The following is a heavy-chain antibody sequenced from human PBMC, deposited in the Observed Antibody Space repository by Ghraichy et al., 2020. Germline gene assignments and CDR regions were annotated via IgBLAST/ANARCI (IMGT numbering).Heavy chain of an antibody. CDR2: ISQEGNTK. CDR3: VRTLNWNDDY. CDR1: GFTFSNHW. V-gene: IGHV3-7*01. J-gene: IGHJ4*02. Sequence: LSLTCAASGFTFSNHWMTWARRAPGKGLEWVASISQEGNTKLYVDSVKGRFTVSRDNAKMSLFLQMSSLRDEDTAVYFCVRTLNWNDDYWGQGTLVAVSS. D-gene: IGHD1-20*01.